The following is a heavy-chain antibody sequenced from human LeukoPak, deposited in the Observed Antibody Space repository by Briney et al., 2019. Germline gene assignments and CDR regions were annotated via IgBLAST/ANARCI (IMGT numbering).Heavy chain of an antibody. CDR2: INPNSDGT. J-gene: IGHJ6*02. CDR3: ARGRAARRDYYYYGMDV. CDR1: GYTFTGYY. V-gene: IGHV1-2*02. Sequence: ASVKVSCKASGYTFTGYYMHWVRQAPGQGLEWMGWINPNSDGTNYAQKFQGRVTMTRDTSTSTVYMELSSLRSEDTAVYYCARGRAARRDYYYYGMDVWGQGTTVTVSS. D-gene: IGHD6-6*01.